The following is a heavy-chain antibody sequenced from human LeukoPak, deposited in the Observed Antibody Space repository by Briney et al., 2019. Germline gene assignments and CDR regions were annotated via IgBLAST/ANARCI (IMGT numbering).Heavy chain of an antibody. CDR1: GFNFSSYA. CDR2: ISGSGGST. D-gene: IGHD1-26*01. Sequence: QTGGSLRLSCAASGFNFSSYAMSWVRQAPGKGLEWVSAISGSGGSTYYADSVKGRFTISRDNSKNTLYLQMNGLRAEDTAVYYCAKDMMSGWELQPDAFDIWGQGTMVTVSS. V-gene: IGHV3-23*01. CDR3: AKDMMSGWELQPDAFDI. J-gene: IGHJ3*02.